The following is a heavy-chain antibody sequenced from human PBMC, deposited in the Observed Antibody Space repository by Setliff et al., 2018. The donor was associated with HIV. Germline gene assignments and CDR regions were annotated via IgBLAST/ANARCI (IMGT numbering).Heavy chain of an antibody. CDR2: IILDSGHT. V-gene: IGHV1-58*02. CDR1: GPDFTDSV. CDR3: AIRPSGYASGQFAA. J-gene: IGHJ5*02. D-gene: IGHD5-12*01. Sequence: SVKVSCKAPGPDFTDSVMQWVRLAGGQRLEWIGWIILDSGHTDYAQRFQGRVTITSDMSTSTGYMELSSLISEDTAMYYCAIRPSGYASGQFAAWGQGTLVTVSS.